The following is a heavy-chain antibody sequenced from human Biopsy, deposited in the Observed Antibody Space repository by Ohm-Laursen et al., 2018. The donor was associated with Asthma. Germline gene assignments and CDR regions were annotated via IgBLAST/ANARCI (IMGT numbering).Heavy chain of an antibody. CDR1: GFTFSDYA. CDR2: MSYDGKDT. J-gene: IGHJ3*02. Sequence: SLRLSCSASGFTFSDYAIHWVRQSPGKGLQWVAVMSYDGKDTFYADSVQGRVTISRDNSKNTLSLQMNSLRAEDTAVYYCARAYGGSFFSGSFDIWGQGTMVTVSS. CDR3: ARAYGGSFFSGSFDI. D-gene: IGHD4-23*01. V-gene: IGHV3-30*14.